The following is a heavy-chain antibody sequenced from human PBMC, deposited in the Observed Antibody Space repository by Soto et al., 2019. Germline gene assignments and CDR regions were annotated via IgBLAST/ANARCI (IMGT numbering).Heavy chain of an antibody. CDR1: GSTLSEFS. CDR2: YVPEDGKT. Sequence: GASVKVSCKISGSTLSEFSMHWVLQAPGKGLEWMGCYVPEDGKTIYAPKFQDRVIMTEDTSTDTAYMELSSLRSEDTAVYFCATGVGWGFIYSLQYWGQGTQVTVSS. J-gene: IGHJ4*02. D-gene: IGHD1-26*01. CDR3: ATGVGWGFIYSLQY. V-gene: IGHV1-24*01.